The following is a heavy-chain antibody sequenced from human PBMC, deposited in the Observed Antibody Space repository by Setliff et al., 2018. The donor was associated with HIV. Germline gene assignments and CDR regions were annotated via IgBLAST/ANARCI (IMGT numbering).Heavy chain of an antibody. J-gene: IGHJ4*02. CDR3: ARRGAYGYDYLDY. CDR1: GGSFSCYY. CDR2: INHRAST. V-gene: IGHV4-34*01. Sequence: SETLSLTCAVYGGSFSCYYWSWIRQPPGKGLEWIGEINHRASTTYNPSLKSRVTISIDTSKNQFSLKLTSVTAAETAVYYCARRGAYGYDYLDYWGPGTLVTVSS. D-gene: IGHD5-12*01.